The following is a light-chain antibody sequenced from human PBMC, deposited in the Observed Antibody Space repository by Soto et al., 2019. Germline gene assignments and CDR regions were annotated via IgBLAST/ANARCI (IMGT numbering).Light chain of an antibody. CDR2: GNT. J-gene: IGLJ3*02. Sequence: QSVLTQPPSVSGAPGQRVTISCTGSSSNIGAGHDVHWYQQVPGTAPKLLVSGNTNRPSGVPDRFSGSNSGTSASLAITGLQAEDEADYYGQSFDSSLNGWVFGGGTKLTVL. CDR3: QSFDSSLNGWV. V-gene: IGLV1-40*01. CDR1: SSNIGAGHD.